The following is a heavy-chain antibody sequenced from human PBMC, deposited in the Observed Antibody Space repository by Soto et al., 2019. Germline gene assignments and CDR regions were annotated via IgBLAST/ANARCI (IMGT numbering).Heavy chain of an antibody. CDR3: AKQRAGYGSGSDTFYFDF. CDR2: LSGSGGTT. CDR1: GFSFSTYW. Sequence: GSLRLSCAASGFSFSTYWMHWVRQAPGKGLEWVSALSGSGGTTYYADSVRGRFTISRDNSKNTLFLQMSSLRAEDTALYYCAKQRAGYGSGSDTFYFDFWGQGILVTVSS. D-gene: IGHD3-10*01. V-gene: IGHV3-23*01. J-gene: IGHJ4*02.